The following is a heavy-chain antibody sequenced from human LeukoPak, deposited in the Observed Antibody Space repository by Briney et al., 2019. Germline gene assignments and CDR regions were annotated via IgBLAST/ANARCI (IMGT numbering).Heavy chain of an antibody. CDR3: ARLHYDILTGNPSAEYFQH. CDR1: GYTFTGYY. D-gene: IGHD3-9*01. J-gene: IGHJ1*01. CDR2: INPNSGGT. Sequence: ASVKVSCKASGYTFTGYYMHWVRQAPGQGLEWMGWINPNSGGTNYAQKFQGRVTMTRDTSISTAYMELSRLRSDDTAVYYCARLHYDILTGNPSAEYFQHWGQGTLVTVSS. V-gene: IGHV1-2*02.